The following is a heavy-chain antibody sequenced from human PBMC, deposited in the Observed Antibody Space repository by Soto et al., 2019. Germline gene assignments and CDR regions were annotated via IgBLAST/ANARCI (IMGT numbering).Heavy chain of an antibody. J-gene: IGHJ4*02. Sequence: GGSLRLSCAASGLSFSTYSMNWVRQAPGQGLEWLSYISSNSRTIDYADSVKGRFTISRDNAKNSLYLEMNSLRDEDTAVYYCVRDLGFGSGKYCCYFDYWGRGTLVTVSS. CDR1: GLSFSTYS. D-gene: IGHD3-10*01. V-gene: IGHV3-48*02. CDR3: VRDLGFGSGKYCCYFDY. CDR2: ISSNSRTI.